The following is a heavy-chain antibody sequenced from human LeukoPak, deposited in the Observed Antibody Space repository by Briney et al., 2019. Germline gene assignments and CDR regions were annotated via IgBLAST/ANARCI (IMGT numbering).Heavy chain of an antibody. V-gene: IGHV3-53*01. D-gene: IGHD6-13*01. J-gene: IGHJ4*02. Sequence: PGGSLRLSCAASGFIVSHNYMTWVRQAPGKGLEWISVIYIDGTTYYADSAKGRFTISRDQANNTLYLQMNTLRDEDTAVYYCARGPRYSFYWGQGTLVSVSS. CDR1: GFIVSHNY. CDR3: ARGPRYSFY. CDR2: IYIDGTT.